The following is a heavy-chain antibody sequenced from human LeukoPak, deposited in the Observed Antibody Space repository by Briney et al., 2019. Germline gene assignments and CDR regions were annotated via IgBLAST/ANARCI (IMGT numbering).Heavy chain of an antibody. Sequence: GGSLRLSCAASGFTFSSYSMNWVRQAPGKGLEWVSSISSSSSYIYYADSVKGRFTISRDNAKNSLYLQMNSLRAEDTAVYYCAGDLATVTTGWFDPWGQGTLVTVSS. D-gene: IGHD4-17*01. V-gene: IGHV3-21*01. CDR2: ISSSSSYI. CDR1: GFTFSSYS. CDR3: AGDLATVTTGWFDP. J-gene: IGHJ5*02.